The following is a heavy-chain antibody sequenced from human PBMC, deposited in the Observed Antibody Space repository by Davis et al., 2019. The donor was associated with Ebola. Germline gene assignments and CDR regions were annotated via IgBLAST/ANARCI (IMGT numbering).Heavy chain of an antibody. CDR1: GGSFSGYY. D-gene: IGHD1-26*01. CDR2: INHSGST. V-gene: IGHV4-34*01. J-gene: IGHJ4*02. Sequence: MPGGSLRLSCAVYGGSFSGYYWSWIRQPPGKGLEWIGEINHSGSTNYNPSLKSRVTISVDTSKNQFSLKLRSVTAADTAVYYCARQRPEWELYPKPYIDYWGQGTLVTVSS. CDR3: ARQRPEWELYPKPYIDY.